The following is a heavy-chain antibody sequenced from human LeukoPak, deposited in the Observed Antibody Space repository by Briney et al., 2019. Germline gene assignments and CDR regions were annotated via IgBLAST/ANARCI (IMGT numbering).Heavy chain of an antibody. CDR2: ISPSDSYT. CDR1: GYSFNTYW. Sequence: GESLKISCKGSGYSFNTYWISWVRQMPGKGLEWMGRISPSDSYTNYSPSFQGHVTISADKSISTAYLQWSSLKASDTAVYYCARHRIAAAANDYWGQGTLVTVSS. CDR3: ARHRIAAAANDY. V-gene: IGHV5-10-1*01. D-gene: IGHD6-13*01. J-gene: IGHJ4*02.